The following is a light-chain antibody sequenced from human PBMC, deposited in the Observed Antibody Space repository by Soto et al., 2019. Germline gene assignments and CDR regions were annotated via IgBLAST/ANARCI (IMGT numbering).Light chain of an antibody. CDR3: EAWDSSLSAGV. V-gene: IGLV1-51*01. CDR2: DND. CDR1: SSNIGNNY. J-gene: IGLJ3*02. Sequence: QSVLTQPPAVSAAPGQKVTVSCSGSSSNIGNNYVSWYQHLPGTAPKLLIYDNDKRPSGIPDRFSASKSGTSATLGITGLQTGDEADYYCEAWDSSLSAGVFGGGTKVTVL.